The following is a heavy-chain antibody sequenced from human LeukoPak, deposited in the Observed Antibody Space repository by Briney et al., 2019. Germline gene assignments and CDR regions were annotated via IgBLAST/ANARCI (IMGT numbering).Heavy chain of an antibody. CDR3: ARGRSWELPIP. D-gene: IGHD1-26*01. V-gene: IGHV1-46*01. Sequence: ASVKVSCTASGYTFTSYYMHWVRQAPGQGLEWMGIINPSGGSTSYAQKFQGRVTMTRDTSMSTVYMELSSLRSEDTAMYYCARGRSWELPIPWGQGTLVTVSS. J-gene: IGHJ5*02. CDR2: INPSGGST. CDR1: GYTFTSYY.